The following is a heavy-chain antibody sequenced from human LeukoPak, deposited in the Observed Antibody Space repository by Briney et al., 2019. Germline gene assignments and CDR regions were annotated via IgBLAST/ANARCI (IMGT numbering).Heavy chain of an antibody. Sequence: TGGSLRLSCAASGFTFSTHYMSWVRQAPGKGLEWVSSISSSSTYIYFADSVKGRFTVSRDNAKNSLFLQMNSLIAEDTAVYYCAKGHSDSTGYYYFDYWGQGTLVTVSS. V-gene: IGHV3-21*04. CDR1: GFTFSTHY. D-gene: IGHD3-22*01. J-gene: IGHJ4*02. CDR2: ISSSSTYI. CDR3: AKGHSDSTGYYYFDY.